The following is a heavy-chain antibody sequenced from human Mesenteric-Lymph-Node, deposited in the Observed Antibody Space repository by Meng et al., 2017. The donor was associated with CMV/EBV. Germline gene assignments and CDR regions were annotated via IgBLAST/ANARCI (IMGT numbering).Heavy chain of an antibody. J-gene: IGHJ4*02. V-gene: IGHV1-69*10. CDR3: ARGSFRRDLSDTKFDY. Sequence: SVKVSCKASGYTFTNYYIHWVRQAPGQGLEWMGGIIPILGITNYAQKFQGRVTIIADKSTSTAYMELSSLTSEDTAVYYCARGSFRRDLSDTKFDYWGQGTLVTVSS. D-gene: IGHD2-8*01. CDR1: GYTFTNYY. CDR2: IIPILGIT.